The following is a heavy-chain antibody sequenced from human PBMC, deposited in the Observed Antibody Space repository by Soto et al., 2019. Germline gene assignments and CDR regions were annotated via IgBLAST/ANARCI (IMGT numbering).Heavy chain of an antibody. CDR2: INHSGST. Sequence: PSETLSLTCAVYGGSFSGYYWSWIRQPPGKGLEWIGEINHSGSTNYNPSLKSRVTISVDTSMNQFSLKLSSVTAADTAVYYCATVGGRWYDYYYYGMDVWGQGTTVTVSS. V-gene: IGHV4-34*01. CDR3: ATVGGRWYDYYYYGMDV. CDR1: GGSFSGYY. D-gene: IGHD6-13*01. J-gene: IGHJ6*02.